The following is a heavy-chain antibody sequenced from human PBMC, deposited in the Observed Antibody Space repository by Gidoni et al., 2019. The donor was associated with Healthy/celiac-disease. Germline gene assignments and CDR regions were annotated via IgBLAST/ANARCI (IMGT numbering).Heavy chain of an antibody. CDR1: GCTFSTYW. CDR2: INSDGRST. V-gene: IGHV3-74*01. Sequence: EVQLVESGGGLVQPGGSLRLSCAASGCTFSTYWMHWVRHAPGKGLMWVSRINSDGRSTSYADSVKGRFTISRDNAKNTLYLQMNSLRAEDTAVYYCARGTYYDILTGLNWFDPWGQGTLVTVSS. J-gene: IGHJ5*02. CDR3: ARGTYYDILTGLNWFDP. D-gene: IGHD3-9*01.